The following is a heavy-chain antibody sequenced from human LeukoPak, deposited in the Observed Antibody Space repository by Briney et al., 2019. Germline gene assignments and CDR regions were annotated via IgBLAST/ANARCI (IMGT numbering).Heavy chain of an antibody. V-gene: IGHV3-74*01. CDR3: AKDVRWSGYYQGYYFDY. CDR1: GFTFSSYW. J-gene: IGHJ4*02. D-gene: IGHD3-3*01. Sequence: GGSLRLSCAASGFTFSSYWMHWVRQGPGKGLVWVSRINSDGSSTSYADYVKGRFTISRDNAKNTLYLQMNSLRAEDTAVYYCAKDVRWSGYYQGYYFDYWGQGTLVTVSS. CDR2: INSDGSST.